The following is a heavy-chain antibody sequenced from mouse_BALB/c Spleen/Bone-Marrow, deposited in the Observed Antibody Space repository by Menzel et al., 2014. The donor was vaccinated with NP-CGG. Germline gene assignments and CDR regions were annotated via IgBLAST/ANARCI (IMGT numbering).Heavy chain of an antibody. CDR3: ASLTGTFDY. J-gene: IGHJ2*01. D-gene: IGHD4-1*01. CDR1: GFNIXDTY. Sequence: VQLQQSGTDLVKPGASVKLSCTASGFNIXDTYMHWVKQRPEQGLDWIGGFDPASGNIKYDPKFQGRAAITADTSSNTAYLQLSSLTSEDTAVYYCASLTGTFDYWGQGTPLTVSS. V-gene: IGHV14-3*02. CDR2: FDPASGNI.